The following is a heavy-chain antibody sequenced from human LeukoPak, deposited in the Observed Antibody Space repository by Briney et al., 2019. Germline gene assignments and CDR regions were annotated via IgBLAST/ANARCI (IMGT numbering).Heavy chain of an antibody. V-gene: IGHV1-69*04. D-gene: IGHD6-19*01. J-gene: IGHJ3*02. CDR3: ARDDAVAGFNAFDI. CDR1: GGTFSSYA. CDR2: IIPILGIA. Sequence: SVKVSCKASGGTFSSYAISWVRQAPGQGLEWMGRIIPILGIANYAQKFQGRVTITADKSTSTAYMELSSLRSEDTAVYYCARDDAVAGFNAFDIWGQGTMVTVSS.